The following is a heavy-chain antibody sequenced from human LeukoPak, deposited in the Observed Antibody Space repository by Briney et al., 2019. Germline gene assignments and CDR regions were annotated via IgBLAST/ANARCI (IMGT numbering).Heavy chain of an antibody. Sequence: PGGSLRLSCAASGFTFSSYAMSWVRQAPGKGLEWVTVISGSGGSTYYADSVKGRFTISRDNSKNTLYLQMNSLRAEDTAVYYCAKAGGYYDSSGYGPGNAFDIWGQGTMVTVSS. CDR2: ISGSGGST. CDR1: GFTFSSYA. V-gene: IGHV3-23*01. CDR3: AKAGGYYDSSGYGPGNAFDI. D-gene: IGHD3-22*01. J-gene: IGHJ3*02.